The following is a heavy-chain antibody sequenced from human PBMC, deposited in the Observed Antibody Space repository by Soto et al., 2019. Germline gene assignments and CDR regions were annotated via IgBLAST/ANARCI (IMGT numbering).Heavy chain of an antibody. Sequence: QVQLVQSGAEVKKPGSSVKVSCKASGGTFSSYTISWVRQAPGQGLEWMGRIIPILGIANYAQKFQGRVTLTADKSTSTAYMELSSLRSEDTAVYYCARGGYGDYTNGPDAEYFQHWGQGTLVTVSS. CDR1: GGTFSSYT. CDR3: ARGGYGDYTNGPDAEYFQH. CDR2: IIPILGIA. D-gene: IGHD4-17*01. J-gene: IGHJ1*01. V-gene: IGHV1-69*02.